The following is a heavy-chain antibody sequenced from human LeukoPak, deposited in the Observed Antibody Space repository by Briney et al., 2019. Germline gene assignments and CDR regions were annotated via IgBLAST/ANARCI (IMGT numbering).Heavy chain of an antibody. CDR1: GDSISSGYY. CDR3: ARAYFSSWYMNWFDP. Sequence: SQTLSLTCTVSGDSISSGYYWGWIRQPPGKGLEWIGSIYHSGSTYYNPSLKSRVTISVDTSKNQFSLKLSSVTAADTAVYYCARAYFSSWYMNWFDPWGQGTLVTVSS. D-gene: IGHD6-13*01. J-gene: IGHJ5*02. CDR2: IYHSGST. V-gene: IGHV4-38-2*02.